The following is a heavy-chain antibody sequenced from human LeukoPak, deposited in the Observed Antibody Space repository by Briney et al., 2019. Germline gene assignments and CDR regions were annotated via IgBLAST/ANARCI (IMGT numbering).Heavy chain of an antibody. CDR3: ARDGGSRGWYDYFDY. V-gene: IGHV4-34*01. CDR1: GGSFRGYY. J-gene: IGHJ4*02. Sequence: SETLSLTCAVYGGSFRGYYWSWIRQPPGKGLEWIGEINHSGSTNYNPSLKSRVTRAVDTSKNQCSLKLSSVTAADTAVYYCARDGGSRGWYDYFDYWGQGTLVTVSS. CDR2: INHSGST. D-gene: IGHD6-19*01.